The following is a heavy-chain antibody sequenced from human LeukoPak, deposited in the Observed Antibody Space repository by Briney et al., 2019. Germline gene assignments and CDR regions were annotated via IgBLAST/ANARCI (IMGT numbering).Heavy chain of an antibody. CDR1: GYTFTGYY. Sequence: ASVKVSCKASGYTFTGYYMHWVRQAPGQGLEWMGGIIPIFGTANYAQKFQGRVTITADESTSTAYMELSSLRSEDTAVYYCARGPVVVAARYDFDYWGQGTLVTVSS. V-gene: IGHV1-69*13. CDR3: ARGPVVVAARYDFDY. D-gene: IGHD2-15*01. CDR2: IIPIFGTA. J-gene: IGHJ4*02.